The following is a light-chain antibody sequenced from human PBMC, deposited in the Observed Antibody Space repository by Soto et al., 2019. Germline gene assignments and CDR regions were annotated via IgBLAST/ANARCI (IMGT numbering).Light chain of an antibody. V-gene: IGKV1-27*01. CDR2: AAS. Sequence: DIQMTQSPTSLSASVGDRVTITCRASQDIRNFVAWYQQKPGKAPKLLIYAASTLQSGVPSHFIGSGSGTDFTLTNNSLQPEDVATYSLQNKSRFPVFGPGTKVEIK. J-gene: IGKJ3*01. CDR3: QNKSRFPV. CDR1: QDIRNF.